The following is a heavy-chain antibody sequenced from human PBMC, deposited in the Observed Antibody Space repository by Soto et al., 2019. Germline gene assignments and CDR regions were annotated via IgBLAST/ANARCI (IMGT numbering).Heavy chain of an antibody. V-gene: IGHV3-30*18. D-gene: IGHD6-19*01. CDR2: VGNDGSAY. CDR3: AKEFREVAGPWYFEL. Sequence: PGGSLRLSCAAFAFTFINYGIHWVRQAPGEGMEGVAVVGNDGSAYFYADSLKGRFTVSRDNSKNTVYLQMNSLRDEDTALYYCAKEFREVAGPWYFELWGRGTLVTVSS. CDR1: AFTFINYG. J-gene: IGHJ2*01.